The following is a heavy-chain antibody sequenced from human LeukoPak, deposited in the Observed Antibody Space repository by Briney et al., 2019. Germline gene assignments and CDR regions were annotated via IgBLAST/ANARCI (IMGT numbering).Heavy chain of an antibody. CDR3: GRDPNGDYVGAFDF. D-gene: IGHD4-17*01. CDR1: GFTFSNYA. Sequence: GGSLRLSCEASGFTFSNYAMTWVRQAPGKGLEWVSSIRGSGASSFYADPVKGRFAMSRDNSKSTLYLQMNSLRVGDTAVYYCGRDPNGDYVGAFDFGGQGTLVTVSS. V-gene: IGHV3-23*01. CDR2: IRGSGASS. J-gene: IGHJ3*01.